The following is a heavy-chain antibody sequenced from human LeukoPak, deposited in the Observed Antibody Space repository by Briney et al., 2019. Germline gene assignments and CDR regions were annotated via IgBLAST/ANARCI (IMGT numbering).Heavy chain of an antibody. V-gene: IGHV4-39*07. CDR3: ARDPRTATPGDY. D-gene: IGHD2-15*01. CDR2: IYYSGRT. CDR1: GGSTSSSSYY. Sequence: SETLSLTCTVSGGSTSSSSYYWGWIRQPPGKGLEWIGGIYYSGRTYYNPSLKSRVTISIDTSKSQFSLKLSSVTAADTAVYYCARDPRTATPGDYWGQGTLVTVSS. J-gene: IGHJ4*02.